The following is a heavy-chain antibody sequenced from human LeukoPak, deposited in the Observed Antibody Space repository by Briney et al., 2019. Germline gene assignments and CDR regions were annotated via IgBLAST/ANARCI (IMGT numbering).Heavy chain of an antibody. D-gene: IGHD3-22*01. V-gene: IGHV1-69*05. J-gene: IGHJ4*02. CDR3: ARGSWYDSSGYYFDY. CDR2: IIPIFGTA. CDR1: GGTFSSYA. Sequence: GASVKVSCKASGGTFSSYAISWVRQAPGQGLEWMGGIIPIFGTANYAQKFQGRVTITTDESTSTAYMELSSLRSEDTAVYYCARGSWYDSSGYYFDYWGQGTLVTVSS.